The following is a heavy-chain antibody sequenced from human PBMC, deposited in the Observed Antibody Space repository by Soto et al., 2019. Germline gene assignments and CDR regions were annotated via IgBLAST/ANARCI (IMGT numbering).Heavy chain of an antibody. D-gene: IGHD3-3*01. CDR3: ARDAGPRLVRSLDHPFDY. V-gene: IGHV1-2*02. CDR1: GYTFTGYY. Sequence: GASVKVSCKASGYTFTGYYMHWVRQAPGQGLEWMGWINPNSGGTNYAQKFQGRVTMTRDTSISTAYMELSRLRSDDTAVYYCARDAGPRLVRSLDHPFDYWGQGTLVTVSS. J-gene: IGHJ4*02. CDR2: INPNSGGT.